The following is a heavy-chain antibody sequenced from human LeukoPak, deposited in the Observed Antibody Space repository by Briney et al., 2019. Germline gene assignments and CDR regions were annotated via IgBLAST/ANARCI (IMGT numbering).Heavy chain of an antibody. CDR2: IYYSGST. CDR1: GGSISRYY. V-gene: IGHV4-59*04. Sequence: SETLSLTCTVSGGSISRYYWSWIRQPPGNGLEWIGYIYYSGSTYYNPSLKSRVAISVDTSENQFSLKLTSVTAADSAVYFCARHSSDFWTGYYFGNWFDPWGQGTLVTVSS. J-gene: IGHJ5*02. CDR3: ARHSSDFWTGYYFGNWFDP. D-gene: IGHD3-3*01.